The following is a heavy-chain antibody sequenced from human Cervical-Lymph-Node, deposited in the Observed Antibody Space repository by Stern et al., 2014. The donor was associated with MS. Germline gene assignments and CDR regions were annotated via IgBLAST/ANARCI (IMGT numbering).Heavy chain of an antibody. CDR1: GFKFSSYG. CDR2: IWNDGNKK. D-gene: IGHD3-10*01. Sequence: VQLVESGGGVVQPGTSLSLSCAASGFKFSSYGMHWVRQAPGKGLEWVAIIWNDGNKKFYADSVKDRFIISRDNSKNSLSLQMNSLRVEDTAVYYCARDGSDESQLDLWGPGTLVTVSS. V-gene: IGHV3-33*01. CDR3: ARDGSDESQLDL. J-gene: IGHJ5*02.